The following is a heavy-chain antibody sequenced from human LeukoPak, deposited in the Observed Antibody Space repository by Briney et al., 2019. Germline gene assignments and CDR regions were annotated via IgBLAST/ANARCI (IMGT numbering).Heavy chain of an antibody. D-gene: IGHD5-24*01. V-gene: IGHV4-34*01. Sequence: SETLSLTCAVYGGSFSGYYWSWIRQPPGKGLEWIGEINHSGSTNYNPSLKGRVTISVDTSKNQFSLKLSSVTAADTAVYYCASLGGYNKGYWGQGTLVTVSS. CDR1: GGSFSGYY. CDR3: ASLGGYNKGY. CDR2: INHSGST. J-gene: IGHJ4*02.